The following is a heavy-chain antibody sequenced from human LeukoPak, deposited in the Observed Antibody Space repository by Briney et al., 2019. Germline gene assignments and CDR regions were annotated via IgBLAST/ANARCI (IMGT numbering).Heavy chain of an antibody. CDR1: GFTFDDFG. CDR2: INWNGGNT. J-gene: IGHJ4*02. D-gene: IGHD4-17*01. CDR3: ARESTGYFDY. Sequence: GGSLRLSCAAPGFTFDDFGMSWVRQGPGKGLEWVSGINWNGGNTTYADSVKGRFTISRDNAKNSLYLQMNSLRAEDTALFYCARESTGYFDYWGQGILVTVSS. V-gene: IGHV3-20*04.